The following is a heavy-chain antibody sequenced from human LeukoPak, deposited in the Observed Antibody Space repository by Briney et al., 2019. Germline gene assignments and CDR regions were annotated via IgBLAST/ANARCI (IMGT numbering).Heavy chain of an antibody. CDR3: AREHRLVGGGLDY. J-gene: IGHJ4*02. Sequence: ASVKVSCKASGYTFTSYDINWVRQAPGQGLEWMGWINPNSGGTNYAQKFQGRVTMTRDTSISTAYMELSRLRSDDTAVYYCAREHRLVGGGLDYWGQGTLVTVSS. V-gene: IGHV1-2*02. CDR1: GYTFTSYD. CDR2: INPNSGGT. D-gene: IGHD1-26*01.